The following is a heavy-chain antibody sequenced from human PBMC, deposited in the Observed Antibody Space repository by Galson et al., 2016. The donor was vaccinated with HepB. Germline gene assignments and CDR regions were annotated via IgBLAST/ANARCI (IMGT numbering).Heavy chain of an antibody. V-gene: IGHV3-23*01. D-gene: IGHD3-3*01. Sequence: SLRLSCAASGFTFTNYAMNWVRQAPGKGLEWVSGISGSTANRFYADSVKGRFTISRDNAKKMLYLQMNSLGAEDTAVYYCAKAFVEWTYGMDVWGQGTTVTVSS. J-gene: IGHJ6*02. CDR3: AKAFVEWTYGMDV. CDR1: GFTFTNYA. CDR2: ISGSTANR.